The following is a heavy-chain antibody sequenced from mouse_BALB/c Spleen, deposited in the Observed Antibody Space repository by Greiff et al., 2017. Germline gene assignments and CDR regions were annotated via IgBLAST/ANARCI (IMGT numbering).Heavy chain of an antibody. J-gene: IGHJ4*01. CDR3: ARGGYDGYPYAMDY. CDR2: IDPANGNT. Sequence: EVQLQQSGAELVKPGASVKLSCTASGFNIKDTYMHWVKQRPEQGLEWIGRIDPANGNTKYDPKFQGKATITADTSSNTAYLQLSSLTSEDTAVYYCARGGYDGYPYAMDYWGQGTSVTVSS. CDR1: GFNIKDTY. V-gene: IGHV14-3*02. D-gene: IGHD2-3*01.